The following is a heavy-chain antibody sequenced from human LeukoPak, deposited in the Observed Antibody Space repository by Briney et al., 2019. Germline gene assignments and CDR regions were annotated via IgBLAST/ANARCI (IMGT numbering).Heavy chain of an antibody. CDR1: GFALSNYG. D-gene: IGHD3-22*01. J-gene: IGHJ4*02. Sequence: GGSLRLSCAASGFALSNYGMQWVRQAPGKGLEWVAVISYDGGNKYYAGSVKGRFTISRDNSKNTLYLQMNSLRAEDTAVYHCAKDRGFYYDSSGYDYWGQGTLVTVSS. V-gene: IGHV3-30*18. CDR2: ISYDGGNK. CDR3: AKDRGFYYDSSGYDY.